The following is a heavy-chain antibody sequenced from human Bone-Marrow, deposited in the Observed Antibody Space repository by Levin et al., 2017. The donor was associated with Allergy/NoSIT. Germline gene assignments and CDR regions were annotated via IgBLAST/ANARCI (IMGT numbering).Heavy chain of an antibody. Sequence: GGSLRLSCAASGFTFSDYYMSWIRQAPGKGLEWVSYISSSSSSSNYADSVKGRFTISRDNGKNSVYLQMNSLRAEDTAVYYCARETKHGIVVPAAFDYWGQGTLVTVSS. D-gene: IGHD2-2*01. J-gene: IGHJ4*02. V-gene: IGHV3-11*05. CDR3: ARETKHGIVVPAAFDY. CDR2: ISSSSSSS. CDR1: GFTFSDYY.